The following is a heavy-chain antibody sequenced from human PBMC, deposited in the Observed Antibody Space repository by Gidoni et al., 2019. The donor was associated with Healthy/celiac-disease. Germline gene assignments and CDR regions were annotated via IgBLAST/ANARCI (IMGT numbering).Heavy chain of an antibody. Sequence: VQLQESGTALVKPAQTLTLTSTVTGDFLSCGHAYRIWIRQPAGKGLEWLGRIYTSGSTNYNPSLKSRVTISVDTSKNQFSLKLSSVTAADTAVYYCARETNRPLGIQLLSSYYFDYWGQRTLITVSS. V-gene: IGHV4-61*02. CDR3: ARETNRPLGIQLLSSYYFDY. J-gene: IGHJ4*02. CDR2: IYTSGST. D-gene: IGHD5-18*01. CDR1: GDFLSCGHAY.